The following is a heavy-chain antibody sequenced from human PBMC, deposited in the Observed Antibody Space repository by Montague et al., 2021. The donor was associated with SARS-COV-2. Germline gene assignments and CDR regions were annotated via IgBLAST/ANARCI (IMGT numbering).Heavy chain of an antibody. V-gene: IGHV3-23*01. CDR2: SSGSDGGT. D-gene: IGHD3-10*01. Sequence: SLRLSCAASGFTFSNSAMNWVRQAPGKGLEWVSGSSGSDGGTHYADSVKGRFTISRDNSKNVLYLQMNSLRAEDTAQYYCAKDSYYYGLGYGMDVWGQGTTVTVSS. CDR3: AKDSYYYGLGYGMDV. J-gene: IGHJ6*02. CDR1: GFTFSNSA.